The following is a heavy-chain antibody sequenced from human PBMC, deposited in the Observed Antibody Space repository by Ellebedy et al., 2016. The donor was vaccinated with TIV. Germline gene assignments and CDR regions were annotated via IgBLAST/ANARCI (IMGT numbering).Heavy chain of an antibody. CDR3: ARSKSQYYDFWSGYLN. D-gene: IGHD3-3*01. J-gene: IGHJ4*02. V-gene: IGHV1-8*01. CDR2: MNPNSGNT. Sequence: ASVKVSXXASGYTFTSYDINWVRQATGQGLEWMGWMNPNSGNTGYAQKFQGRVTMTRNTSISTAYMELSRLRSDDTAVYYCARSKSQYYDFWSGYLNWGQGTLVTVSS. CDR1: GYTFTSYD.